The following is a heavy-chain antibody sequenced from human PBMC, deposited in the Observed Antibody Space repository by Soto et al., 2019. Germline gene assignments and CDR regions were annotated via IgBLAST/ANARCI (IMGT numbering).Heavy chain of an antibody. J-gene: IGHJ4*02. CDR1: GVSISSYY. D-gene: IGHD1-1*01. V-gene: IGHV4-59*08. Sequence: SETLSLTCTVSGVSISSYYWSWIRQPPGKGLEWIGYIYYSGSTNYNPSLKSRVTISVDTSKNQFSLKLSSVTAADTAVYYCAGLYLERRFDFWGQGTLVTVSS. CDR2: IYYSGST. CDR3: AGLYLERRFDF.